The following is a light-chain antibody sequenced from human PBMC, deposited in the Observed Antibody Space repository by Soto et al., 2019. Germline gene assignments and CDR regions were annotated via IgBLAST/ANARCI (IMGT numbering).Light chain of an antibody. Sequence: EIVMTQSPATLSVSPGETTRLSCRASQSINSDVAWYQQKVGQTPRLLIHGASTRATGIPDRISGSGSGTDFTLTITSLQPEDFATYFCQQSYSRPRTFGQGTKVDIK. CDR1: QSINSD. CDR2: GAS. V-gene: IGKV3D-15*01. CDR3: QQSYSRPRT. J-gene: IGKJ1*01.